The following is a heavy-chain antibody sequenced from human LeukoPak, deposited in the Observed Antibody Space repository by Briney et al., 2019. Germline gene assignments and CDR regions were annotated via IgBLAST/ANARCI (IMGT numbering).Heavy chain of an antibody. D-gene: IGHD4-17*01. Sequence: SETLSLTCTVSGGSISSSSYYWSWIRQPPGKGLEWIGYIYYSGSTNYNPSLKSRVTISVDTSKNQFSLKLSSVTAADTAVYYCARVRALYGDYAYYYYGMDVWGQGTTVTVSS. V-gene: IGHV4-61*01. CDR3: ARVRALYGDYAYYYYGMDV. CDR2: IYYSGST. CDR1: GGSISSSSYY. J-gene: IGHJ6*02.